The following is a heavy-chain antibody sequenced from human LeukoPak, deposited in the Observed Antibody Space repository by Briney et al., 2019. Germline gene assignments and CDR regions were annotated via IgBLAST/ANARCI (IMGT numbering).Heavy chain of an antibody. Sequence: ASVKVSCKASGGTFSSYAISWVRQAPGQGLEWMGGIIPIFGTTNYAQKFQGRVTITTDESTSTAHIELSSLRSVDTAVYYCARGKYSGYENWGQGTLVTVSS. CDR2: IIPIFGTT. J-gene: IGHJ4*02. CDR3: ARGKYSGYEN. V-gene: IGHV1-69*05. D-gene: IGHD5-12*01. CDR1: GGTFSSYA.